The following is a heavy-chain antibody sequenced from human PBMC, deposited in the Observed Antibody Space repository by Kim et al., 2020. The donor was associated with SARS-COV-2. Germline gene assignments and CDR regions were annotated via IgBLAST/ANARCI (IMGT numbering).Heavy chain of an antibody. J-gene: IGHJ4*02. CDR2: INPNGGST. CDR3: ARDSAGHYDSSIFDY. Sequence: ASVKVSCKASGYTFPDKFLHWVRQAPGHGLEWVGTINPNGGSTYHAHNFQGRVTMTRDMSTSTVYMELDGLTSDDTAVFFCARDSAGHYDSSIFDYWGQG. CDR1: GYTFPDKF. D-gene: IGHD3-22*01. V-gene: IGHV1-46*01.